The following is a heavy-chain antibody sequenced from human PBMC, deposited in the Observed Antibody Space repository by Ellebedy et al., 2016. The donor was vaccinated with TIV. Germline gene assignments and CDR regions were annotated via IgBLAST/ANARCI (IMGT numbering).Heavy chain of an antibody. Sequence: GGSLRLSXAASGFTFSSYAMHWVRQAPGKGLEWVALISYDGSNKYYADSVKGRFTISRDNSKNTLYLQMNSLRAEDTAVYYCARDSNDYGGAFDIWGQGTMVTVSS. V-gene: IGHV3-30-3*01. J-gene: IGHJ3*02. CDR3: ARDSNDYGGAFDI. CDR1: GFTFSSYA. CDR2: ISYDGSNK. D-gene: IGHD4-23*01.